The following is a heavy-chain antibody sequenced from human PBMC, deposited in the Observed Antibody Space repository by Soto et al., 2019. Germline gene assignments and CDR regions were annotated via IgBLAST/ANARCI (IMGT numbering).Heavy chain of an antibody. J-gene: IGHJ5*02. Sequence: GASVKVSCKASGGTFSSYTISWVRQAPGQGLEWMGRIIPILGIANYAQKFQGRVTITADKSTSTAYMELSSLRSEDTAVYYCARAVMITFGPTHSVPFDPWGQGTLVTVSS. CDR3: ARAVMITFGPTHSVPFDP. CDR1: GGTFSSYT. CDR2: IIPILGIA. V-gene: IGHV1-69*02. D-gene: IGHD3-16*01.